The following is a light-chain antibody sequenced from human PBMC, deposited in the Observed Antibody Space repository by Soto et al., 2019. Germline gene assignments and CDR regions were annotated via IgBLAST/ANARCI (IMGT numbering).Light chain of an antibody. J-gene: IGLJ1*01. CDR3: SSYNTGSPYV. Sequence: QSVLTQPASVSGSPGQSITISCTGTSSDVGGYNFVSWYQQRPGEAPKLIIYEVTNRPSGLFNRFSGSKSGNTASLTISGLQTEDEADYYCSSYNTGSPYVFGTGTKVTVL. CDR1: SSDVGGYNF. CDR2: EVT. V-gene: IGLV2-14*01.